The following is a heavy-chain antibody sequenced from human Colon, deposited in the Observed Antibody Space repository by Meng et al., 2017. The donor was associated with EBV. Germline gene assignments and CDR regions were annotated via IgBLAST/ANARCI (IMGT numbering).Heavy chain of an antibody. Sequence: QVRLQVSGPGLGKPSQTLSLTCTVSGGSINSGDYYWSWIRQPPGKGLEWIGYIYYTGSTYYSPSLKSRVTISMDTSKNQFSLRLSSVTAADTAVYYCARNYYFDYWGQGTLVTVSS. V-gene: IGHV4-30-4*01. J-gene: IGHJ4*02. CDR2: IYYTGST. CDR1: GGSINSGDYY. CDR3: ARNYYFDY.